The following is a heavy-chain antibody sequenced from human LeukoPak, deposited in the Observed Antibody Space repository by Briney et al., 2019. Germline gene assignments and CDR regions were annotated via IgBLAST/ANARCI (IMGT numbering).Heavy chain of an antibody. D-gene: IGHD6-13*01. J-gene: IGHJ4*02. CDR2: ISPSGSTI. V-gene: IGHV3-48*03. Sequence: PGGSLGLSCAASGFTFSSYEMNWVRQAPGKGLEWVSYISPSGSTIYYADSVKGRFTISRDNAKNSLYLQMNSLRVEDTAVYYCARVLVAAPGQDYWGQGTLVTVSS. CDR3: ARVLVAAPGQDY. CDR1: GFTFSSYE.